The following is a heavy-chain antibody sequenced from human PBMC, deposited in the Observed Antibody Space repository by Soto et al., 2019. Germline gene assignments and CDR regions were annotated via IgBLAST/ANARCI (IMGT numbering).Heavy chain of an antibody. V-gene: IGHV3-30*18. D-gene: IGHD4-17*01. CDR2: ISYDGSNK. CDR1: GFTFSSYG. CDR3: AKRNSVTTIPYWYFDL. J-gene: IGHJ2*01. Sequence: QVQLVESGGGVVQPGRSLRLSCAASGFTFSSYGMHWVRQAPGKGLEWVAVISYDGSNKYYADSVKGRFTISRDNSKNTLYLQMNSLRAEDTAVYYCAKRNSVTTIPYWYFDLWGRGSLVTVSS.